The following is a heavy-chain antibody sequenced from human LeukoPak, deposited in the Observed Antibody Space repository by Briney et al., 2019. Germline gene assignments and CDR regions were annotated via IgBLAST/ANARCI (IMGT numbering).Heavy chain of an antibody. V-gene: IGHV3-7*01. CDR2: IKQDGNEK. Sequence: GGSLTLSCAASGFTFSTFWMSWVSQAPGKGLEWVANIKQDGNEKYYVDSVKGRFTISRDNAKNSLNLQMNSLRAEDTAVYYCARAPRRCSGGSCYSSTFDYWGQGTLVTVSS. CDR1: GFTFSTFW. J-gene: IGHJ4*02. CDR3: ARAPRRCSGGSCYSSTFDY. D-gene: IGHD2-15*01.